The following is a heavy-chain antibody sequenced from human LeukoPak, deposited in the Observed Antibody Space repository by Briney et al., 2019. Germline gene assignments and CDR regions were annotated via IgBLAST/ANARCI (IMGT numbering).Heavy chain of an antibody. CDR2: IYYSGST. J-gene: IGHJ4*02. V-gene: IGHV4-39*07. D-gene: IGHD6-19*01. CDR3: ARVWAGKIDY. CDR1: GGSISSSSYY. Sequence: PSETLSLTCTVSGGSISSSSYYWGWIRQPPGKGLEWIGSIYYSGSTNYNPSLKSRVTISVDTSKNQFSLKLSSVTAADTAVYYCARVWAGKIDYWGQGTLVTVSS.